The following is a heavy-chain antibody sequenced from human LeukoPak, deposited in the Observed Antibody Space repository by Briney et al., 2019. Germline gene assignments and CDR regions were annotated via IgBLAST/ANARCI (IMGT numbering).Heavy chain of an antibody. V-gene: IGHV3-74*01. J-gene: IGHJ3*02. CDR3: ARIGGVGATFAAFDI. Sequence: GGSLRLSCAASGFTFSSYWMHWVRQAPGKGLVWVSRIYTDGSSTNYADSVKGRFTISRDNAKNTLYLQMNSLRAEDTAVYFCARIGGVGATFAAFDIWGQGTMVTVSS. D-gene: IGHD1-26*01. CDR2: IYTDGSST. CDR1: GFTFSSYW.